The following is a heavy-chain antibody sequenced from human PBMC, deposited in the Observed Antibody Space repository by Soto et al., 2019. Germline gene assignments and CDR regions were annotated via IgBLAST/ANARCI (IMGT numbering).Heavy chain of an antibody. Sequence: ASVKVSCKASGYTFTSYGMSWVRQAPGQGLEWMGWISAYNGNTNYAQKLQGRVTMTTDTSTSTAYMELRSLRSDDTAVYYCARGARRWLQFFFDYWGQGTLVTVSS. CDR3: ARGARRWLQFFFDY. J-gene: IGHJ4*02. CDR1: GYTFTSYG. V-gene: IGHV1-18*01. CDR2: ISAYNGNT. D-gene: IGHD5-12*01.